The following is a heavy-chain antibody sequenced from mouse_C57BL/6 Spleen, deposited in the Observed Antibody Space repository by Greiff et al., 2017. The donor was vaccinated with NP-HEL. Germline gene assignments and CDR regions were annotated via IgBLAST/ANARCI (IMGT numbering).Heavy chain of an antibody. D-gene: IGHD2-4*01. CDR3: ARNLGAYDYGGWFAY. J-gene: IGHJ3*01. Sequence: VKLVESGPGLVQPSQSLSITCTVSGFSLTSYGVHLVRQSPGKGLEWLGVIWSGGSTDYNAAFISRLSISKDNSKSQVFFKMNSLQADDTAIYYCARNLGAYDYGGWFAYWGQGTLVTVSA. CDR2: IWSGGST. CDR1: GFSLTSYG. V-gene: IGHV2-2*01.